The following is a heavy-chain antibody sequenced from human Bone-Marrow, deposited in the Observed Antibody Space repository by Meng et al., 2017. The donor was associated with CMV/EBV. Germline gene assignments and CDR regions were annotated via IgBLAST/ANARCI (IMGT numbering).Heavy chain of an antibody. D-gene: IGHD3-3*01. CDR2: ISGSGGST. J-gene: IGHJ6*02. CDR3: ASPASTYYDFWSGYYHPLDV. CDR1: GFTFHNYA. Sequence: GESLKISCAASGFTFHNYAMTWVRQAPGKGLEWVSAISGSGGSTYYADSVKGRFTISRDNSKNTLYLQMNSLRVEDTAVYYCASPASTYYDFWSGYYHPLDVWGQGTTVTVSS. V-gene: IGHV3-23*01.